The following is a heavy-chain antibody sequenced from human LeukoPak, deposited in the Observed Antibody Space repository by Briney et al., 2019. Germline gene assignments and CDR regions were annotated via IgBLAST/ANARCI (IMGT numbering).Heavy chain of an antibody. J-gene: IGHJ6*02. CDR2: IWYDGSNK. D-gene: IGHD3-10*01. V-gene: IGHV3-33*01. CDR3: ARPYYYGSGSSYGMDV. CDR1: GFTFSSYG. Sequence: PGRSLRLSCAASGFTFSSYGTHWVRQAPGKGLEWVAVIWYDGSNKYYADSVKGRFTISRDNSKNTLYLQMNSLRAEDTAVYYCARPYYYGSGSSYGMDVWGQGTTVTVSS.